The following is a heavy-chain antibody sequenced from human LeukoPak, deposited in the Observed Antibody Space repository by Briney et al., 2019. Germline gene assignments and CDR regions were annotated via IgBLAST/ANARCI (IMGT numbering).Heavy chain of an antibody. Sequence: SQTLSLTCDISGDRVSSDSATWNWIRQSPSRGLEWLGRTYYKSKWYNDYAVSVKSRITINGDTSKNRFSLQLKSVTPEDTAVYYCAREGVTMVRGIIYDYFGMDVWGQGTTVTVS. V-gene: IGHV6-1*01. CDR3: AREGVTMVRGIIYDYFGMDV. D-gene: IGHD3-10*01. J-gene: IGHJ6*02. CDR1: GDRVSSDSAT. CDR2: TYYKSKWYN.